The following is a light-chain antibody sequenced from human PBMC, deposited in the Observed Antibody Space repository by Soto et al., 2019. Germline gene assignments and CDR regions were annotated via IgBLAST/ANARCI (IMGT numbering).Light chain of an antibody. J-gene: IGKJ3*01. CDR1: QDIRNF. CDR2: SAS. Sequence: IQMTQSPTSLSASVGDRVTITCRASQDIRNFVAWYQQKPGKAPKLLIYSASTLQSGVTCRLGVSRSVTDFTTSINALQPEDVATYSCQKYSSVPVFGPGTKVEIK. V-gene: IGKV1-27*01. CDR3: QKYSSVPV.